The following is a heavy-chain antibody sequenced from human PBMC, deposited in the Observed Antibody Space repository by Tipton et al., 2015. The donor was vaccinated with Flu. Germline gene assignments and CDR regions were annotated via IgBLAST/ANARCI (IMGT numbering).Heavy chain of an antibody. J-gene: IGHJ6*02. CDR3: ARVGGSSYYYYGMDV. V-gene: IGHV4-59*01. CDR2: IYYSGST. D-gene: IGHD1-26*01. CDR1: GGSISSYY. Sequence: TLSLTCTVSGGSISSYYWSWIRQPPGKGLEWIGYIYYSGSTNYNPSLKSRVTISVDTSKNQFSLKLSSVTAADTAVYYCARVGGSSYYYYGMDVWDQGTTVTVSS.